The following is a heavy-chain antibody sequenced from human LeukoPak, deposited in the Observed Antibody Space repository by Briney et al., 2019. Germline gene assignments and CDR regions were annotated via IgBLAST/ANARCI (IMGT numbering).Heavy chain of an antibody. V-gene: IGHV3-53*01. D-gene: IGHD3-22*01. Sequence: PWGSLRLSCAASGFTVSSNYMSWVRQAPGKGLEWVSVIYSGGSTYYADSVKGRFTISRDNSKNTLYLQMNSLRAEDTAVYYCAKARYYDSSGYNYFDYWGQGTLVTVSS. CDR2: IYSGGST. J-gene: IGHJ4*02. CDR3: AKARYYDSSGYNYFDY. CDR1: GFTVSSNY.